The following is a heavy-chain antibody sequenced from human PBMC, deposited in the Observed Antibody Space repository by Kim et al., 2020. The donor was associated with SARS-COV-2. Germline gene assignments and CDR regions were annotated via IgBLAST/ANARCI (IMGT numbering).Heavy chain of an antibody. CDR2: ISGSGGST. D-gene: IGHD3-22*01. Sequence: GGSLRLSCAASGFTFSSYAMSWVRQAPGKGLEWVSAISGSGGSTYYADSVKGRFTISRDNSKNTLYLQMNSLRAEDTAVYYCERVTYYYDSSGRKNDYWGQGTLVTASS. CDR1: GFTFSSYA. J-gene: IGHJ4*02. V-gene: IGHV3-23*01. CDR3: ERVTYYYDSSGRKNDY.